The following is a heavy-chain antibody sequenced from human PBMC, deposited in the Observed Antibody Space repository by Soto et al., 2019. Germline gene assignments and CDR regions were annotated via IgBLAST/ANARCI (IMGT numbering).Heavy chain of an antibody. D-gene: IGHD6-19*01. Sequence: VPLVESGGGVVQPGRSLRLSCAASGFTFSDYAMHWVRQAPGKGLEWVAVVSHDGRNTHYADSVKGRFTISRDSSKNKVSWGMTSLGAGGKGGVYCAKGGRQWLVTSDFNYWGQGALVTVSS. J-gene: IGHJ4*02. CDR3: AKGGRQWLVTSDFNY. V-gene: IGHV3-30*18. CDR2: VSHDGRNT. CDR1: GFTFSDYA.